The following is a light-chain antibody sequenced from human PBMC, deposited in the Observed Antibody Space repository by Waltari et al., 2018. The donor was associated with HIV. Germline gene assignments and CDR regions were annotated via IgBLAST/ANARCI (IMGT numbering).Light chain of an antibody. CDR1: SSDIGNYNY. V-gene: IGLV2-8*01. J-gene: IGLJ2*01. CDR2: EVN. CDR3: SSYAGSDNVS. Sequence: HSALTQPPSASGSPGQSVTISCTGGSSDIGNYNYVSWYQQHPGKAPKLMIFEVNKRPSGVPDRFSASKSGNTASLTVSGLQAEDEADYYCSSYAGSDNVSFGGGTKLTVL.